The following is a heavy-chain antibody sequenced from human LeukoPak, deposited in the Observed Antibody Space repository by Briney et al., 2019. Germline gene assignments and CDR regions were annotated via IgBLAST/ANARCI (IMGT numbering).Heavy chain of an antibody. CDR2: IYYGGSS. Sequence: SETLSLTCTVSGGSISSSSYYWGWIRQPPGKGLEWIGSIYYGGSSYYNPSLKSRVTISVDTSNNQFSLKLSSVTAADTAVYYCARQSVINHNWFDPWGQGTLVTVSS. V-gene: IGHV4-39*01. J-gene: IGHJ5*02. CDR1: GGSISSSSYY. CDR3: ARQSVINHNWFDP. D-gene: IGHD3-22*01.